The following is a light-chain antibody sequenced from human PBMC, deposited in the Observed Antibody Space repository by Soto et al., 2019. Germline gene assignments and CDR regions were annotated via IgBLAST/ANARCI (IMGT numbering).Light chain of an antibody. J-gene: IGKJ4*01. CDR2: DAS. CDR1: QSVSSN. V-gene: IGKV3-11*01. Sequence: EIVMTQSPATLSVSPGERATLSCRASQSVSSNLAWYQQKPGQAPRLLIYDASNRATGIPARFSGSGSATDFTLTISSLEPEDFAVYYCQQRCDWPLTFGGGTKV. CDR3: QQRCDWPLT.